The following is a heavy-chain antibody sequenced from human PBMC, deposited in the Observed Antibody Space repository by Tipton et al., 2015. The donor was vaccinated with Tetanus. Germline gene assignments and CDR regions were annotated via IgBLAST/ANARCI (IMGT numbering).Heavy chain of an antibody. V-gene: IGHV5-51*01. CDR1: GYSFTSKW. CDR2: VYPCDSDP. CDR3: ARQDCSGGSCSLDV. J-gene: IGHJ6*02. D-gene: IGHD2-15*01. Sequence: VQLVQSGAEVKKSGESLKISCKGSGYSFTSKWIGWVRQMPGKGLEWMGIVYPCDSDPRYSPSFQGQVTISADKSISAAYLQWSSLKASDTGIYYCARQDCSGGSCSLDVWGQGATVTVSS.